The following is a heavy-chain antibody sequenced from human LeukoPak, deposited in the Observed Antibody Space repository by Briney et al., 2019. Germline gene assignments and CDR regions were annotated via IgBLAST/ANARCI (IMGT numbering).Heavy chain of an antibody. Sequence: TGGSLRLSCAASGFTFSSYGMHWVRQAPGKGLEWVAVISYDGSNKYYADSVKGRFTISRDNSKNTLYLKMNSLRAEDTAVYYCAKGNVDWLSTHFDYWGQGTLVTVSS. CDR3: AKGNVDWLSTHFDY. D-gene: IGHD3-9*01. J-gene: IGHJ4*02. V-gene: IGHV3-30*18. CDR1: GFTFSSYG. CDR2: ISYDGSNK.